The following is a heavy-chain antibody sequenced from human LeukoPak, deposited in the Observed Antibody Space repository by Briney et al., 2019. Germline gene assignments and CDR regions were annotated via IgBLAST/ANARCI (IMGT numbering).Heavy chain of an antibody. CDR1: GGSFRDYY. Sequence: PSETLSLTCGVYGGSFRDYYWNYIRQSPGKGLEWVGEINHGGYTNYNPSLKSRVTISVDTSKNQFSLKLSSVTAADTAVYYCARERGRSYGSVPYYYYYMDVWGKGTTVTVSS. D-gene: IGHD5-18*01. CDR3: ARERGRSYGSVPYYYYYMDV. CDR2: INHGGYT. V-gene: IGHV4-34*01. J-gene: IGHJ6*03.